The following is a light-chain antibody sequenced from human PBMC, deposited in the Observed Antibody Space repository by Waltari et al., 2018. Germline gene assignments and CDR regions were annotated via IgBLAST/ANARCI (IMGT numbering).Light chain of an antibody. CDR2: GAS. J-gene: IGKJ1*01. CDR3: QHYDNSPLT. Sequence: EIVLTQSPGPLSLSPGDRATLSCRASRSVTGNYLAWYQQKPGQAPRLLIYGASNRAAGVPDRFSGSGSRTDFTLIISRLEPEDFAVYYCQHYDNSPLTFGQGTKVEIK. CDR1: RSVTGNY. V-gene: IGKV3-20*01.